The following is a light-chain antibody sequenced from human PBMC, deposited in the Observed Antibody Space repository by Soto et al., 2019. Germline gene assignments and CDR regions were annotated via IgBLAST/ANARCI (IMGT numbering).Light chain of an antibody. CDR3: QQYGISPGFT. CDR1: QRINNNY. V-gene: IGKV3-20*01. J-gene: IGKJ3*01. Sequence: EVVLTQSPGTLSLSPGERATLSCRASQRINNNYLAWYQQKAGQAPRLLIDGASIRATCIPDRFSGGGSGADCTRNISRREADDIAVYYCQQYGISPGFTFGTGTEVDMK. CDR2: GAS.